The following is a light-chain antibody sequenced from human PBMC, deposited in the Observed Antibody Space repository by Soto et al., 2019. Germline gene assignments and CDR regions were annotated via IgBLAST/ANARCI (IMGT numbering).Light chain of an antibody. CDR3: QQYNSPSKT. V-gene: IGKV1-5*03. CDR1: QSISSW. Sequence: DIQMTQSPSTLSASVGDRVTITCRASQSISSWLAWYQQKPGKAPKLLIYKASSLESGVPSRFSGSGSGTEFTLTISSLQPDDFATYYCQQYNSPSKTFGPGTKVDIK. CDR2: KAS. J-gene: IGKJ1*01.